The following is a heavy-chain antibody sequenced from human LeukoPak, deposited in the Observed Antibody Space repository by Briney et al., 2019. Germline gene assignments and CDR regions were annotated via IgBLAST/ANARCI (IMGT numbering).Heavy chain of an antibody. CDR3: ARVRYSSGWRLDY. CDR2: INPNSGGT. D-gene: IGHD6-19*01. J-gene: IGHJ4*02. CDR1: GYTFTAYY. V-gene: IGHV1-2*02. Sequence: ASVKVSCKASGYTFTAYYMHWVRQAPGQGLEWMGWINPNSGGTNYAQKFQGRVTITTDESTSTAYMELSSLRSEDTAVYYCARVRYSSGWRLDYWGQGTLVTVSS.